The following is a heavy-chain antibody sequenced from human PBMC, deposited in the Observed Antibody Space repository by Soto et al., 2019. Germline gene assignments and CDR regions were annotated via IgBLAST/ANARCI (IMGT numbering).Heavy chain of an antibody. CDR2: ICYSGST. V-gene: IGHV4-31*03. J-gene: IGHJ5*02. CDR1: GGSISGGGYY. Sequence: QVQLQESGPGLVNPSQTLSLTCTVSGGSISGGGYYWSWIRKHPGKGLEWIGYICYSGSTYYNPSLKSRVTITVDPSKNQFSLKLSSVTTADTAVVYCAGSVFPWGQGTLVTVSS. CDR3: AGSVFP.